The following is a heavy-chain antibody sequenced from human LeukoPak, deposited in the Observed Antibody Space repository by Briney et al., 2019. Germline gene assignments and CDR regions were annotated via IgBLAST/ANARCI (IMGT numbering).Heavy chain of an antibody. J-gene: IGHJ1*01. CDR3: ARSIAAAGYFQH. Sequence: SKALSLTCTVSGGSLSSYYWSWIRQPPGKGLEGIGYIYYSGSTNYNPSLKSRVTISVDTSKNQFSLKLSSVTAADTAVYYCARSIAAAGYFQHWGQGTLVTVSS. CDR1: GGSLSSYY. CDR2: IYYSGST. D-gene: IGHD6-13*01. V-gene: IGHV4-59*08.